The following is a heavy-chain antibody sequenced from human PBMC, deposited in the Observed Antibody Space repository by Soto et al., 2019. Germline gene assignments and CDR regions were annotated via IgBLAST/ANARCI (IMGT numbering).Heavy chain of an antibody. CDR3: ARTWIPLWSWGWFDP. CDR2: INHSGRT. D-gene: IGHD5-18*01. V-gene: IGHV4-34*01. Sequence: QVQLQQWGAGLLKPSETLSLTCAVYGESFGGYYWSWIRQAPGKGLEWIGEINHSGRTNYNPSLKSRVTISVDTSKNQISLKMSSVTAADTAVYYCARTWIPLWSWGWFDPWGQGTLVTVSS. CDR1: GESFGGYY. J-gene: IGHJ5*02.